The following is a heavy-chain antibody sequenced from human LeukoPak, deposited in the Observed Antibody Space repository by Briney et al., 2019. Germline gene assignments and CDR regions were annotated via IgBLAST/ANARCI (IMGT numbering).Heavy chain of an antibody. CDR2: MNPNSGNT. CDR1: GYTFTSYD. Sequence: ASVKVSCKASGYTFTSYDINWVRQATGQGLEWMGWMNPNSGNTGYAQKFQGRVTMTRNTSISTAYMELSSLRSEDTAVYYCARVVWTYYYGSGSYYEISSFDYWGQGTLVTVSS. D-gene: IGHD3-10*01. J-gene: IGHJ4*02. CDR3: ARVVWTYYYGSGSYYEISSFDY. V-gene: IGHV1-8*01.